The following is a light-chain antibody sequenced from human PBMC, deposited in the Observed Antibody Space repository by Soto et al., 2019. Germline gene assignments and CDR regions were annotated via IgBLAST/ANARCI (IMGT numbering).Light chain of an antibody. Sequence: DIQLTQSPSFLSASVGDRVTITCRASQGISSYLAWYQQKPGKAPNLLIYGASTLQSGVPSRFSGSGSGTEFTLTISSLQPEDFATYYCQQINSYPHFGQGTRLEIK. J-gene: IGKJ5*01. CDR1: QGISSY. CDR2: GAS. CDR3: QQINSYPH. V-gene: IGKV1-9*01.